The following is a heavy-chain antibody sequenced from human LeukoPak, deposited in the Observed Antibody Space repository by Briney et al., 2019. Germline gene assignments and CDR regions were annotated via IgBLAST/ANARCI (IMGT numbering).Heavy chain of an antibody. D-gene: IGHD3-9*01. CDR1: GFTFSSYA. J-gene: IGHJ3*02. CDR3: AKGVNYDTLTGYFHAFDI. CDR2: ISGSGGST. V-gene: IGHV3-23*01. Sequence: RPGGSLRLSCAASGFTFSSYAMSWVRQAPGKGLEWVSAISGSGGSTYYADSVKGRFTISRDNSKNTLYLQMISLRAEDTAVYYCAKGVNYDTLTGYFHAFDIWGQGTMVTVSS.